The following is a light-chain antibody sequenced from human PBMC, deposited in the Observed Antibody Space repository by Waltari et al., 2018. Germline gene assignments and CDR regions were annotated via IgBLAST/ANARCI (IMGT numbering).Light chain of an antibody. CDR1: QSVTNY. V-gene: IGKV3-11*01. Sequence: DIVLTQSPAILSLSPGERASLSCRASQSVTNYLAWYQQKPGQAPRLLIYDTSNRATGIPARFSGSGFVTDFTLTISSLEPEDFAVYYCQQRRDWPLPFGGGTTVEIK. CDR3: QQRRDWPLP. J-gene: IGKJ4*01. CDR2: DTS.